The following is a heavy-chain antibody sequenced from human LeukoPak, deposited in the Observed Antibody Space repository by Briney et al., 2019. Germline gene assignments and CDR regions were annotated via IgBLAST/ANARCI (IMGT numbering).Heavy chain of an antibody. CDR1: GGSFSGYY. Sequence: SETLSLTCAVYGGSFSGYYWSWIRQPPGKGLEWIGEINHSGSTNYNPSLKSRVTISVDTSKNQFSLKLSSVTAADTAVYCCARPRGTVEGPNFDYWGQGTLVTVSS. J-gene: IGHJ4*02. CDR3: ARPRGTVEGPNFDY. V-gene: IGHV4-34*01. CDR2: INHSGST. D-gene: IGHD3-10*01.